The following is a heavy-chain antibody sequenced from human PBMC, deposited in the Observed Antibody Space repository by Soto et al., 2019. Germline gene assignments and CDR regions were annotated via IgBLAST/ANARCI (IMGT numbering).Heavy chain of an antibody. D-gene: IGHD5-12*01. V-gene: IGHV3-15*01. CDR2: IKSKTDGGTT. CDR1: GFTFSNAW. J-gene: IGHJ6*02. Sequence: LRLSCAASGFTFSNAWMSWVRQAPGKGLEWVGRIKSKTDGGTTDYAAPVKGRFTISRDDSKNTLYLQMNSLKTEDTAVYCCTTDGGSSGYDYYYGMDVWGQGTTVTVSS. CDR3: TTDGGSSGYDYYYGMDV.